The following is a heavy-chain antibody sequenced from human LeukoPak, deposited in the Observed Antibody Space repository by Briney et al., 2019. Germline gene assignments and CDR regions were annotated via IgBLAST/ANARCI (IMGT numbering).Heavy chain of an antibody. CDR1: GGSISSGGYY. CDR3: ARDPTGIAAAGTANDY. D-gene: IGHD6-13*01. V-gene: IGHV4-30-2*01. J-gene: IGHJ4*02. CDR2: IYHSGST. Sequence: PSETLSLTCTVSGGSISSGGYYWSWIRQPPGKGLEWIGYIYHSGSTYYNPSLKSRVTISVDRSKNQFSLKLSSVTAADTAVYYCARDPTGIAAAGTANDYWGQGTLVTVSS.